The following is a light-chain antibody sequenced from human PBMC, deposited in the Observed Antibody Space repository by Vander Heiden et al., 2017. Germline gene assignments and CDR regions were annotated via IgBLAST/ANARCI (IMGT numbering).Light chain of an antibody. Sequence: DIQMTQSPSTLSASVGDRVTITCRASQSISSWLAWYQQKPGKAPKLLIYKASSLESGVPSRFSGSGSETEFTLTISSLQPDDFATYYCQQSLTFGGGTKVEIK. CDR1: QSISSW. CDR2: KAS. CDR3: QQSLT. J-gene: IGKJ4*01. V-gene: IGKV1-5*03.